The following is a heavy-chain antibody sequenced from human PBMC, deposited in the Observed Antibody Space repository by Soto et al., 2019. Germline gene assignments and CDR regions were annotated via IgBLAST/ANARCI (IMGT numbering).Heavy chain of an antibody. V-gene: IGHV6-1*01. Sequence: PSQTLSLTCAISGDSVSSNSAAWHWIRQSPSRGLEWLGRTYYKSKWYSDYAVSVKSRITINADTSKNQFSLHLNSVTPDDTAVYFCAGDRTGLDYWGHGTLVTVSS. CDR2: TYYKSKWYS. D-gene: IGHD1-1*01. CDR3: AGDRTGLDY. J-gene: IGHJ4*01. CDR1: GDSVSSNSAA.